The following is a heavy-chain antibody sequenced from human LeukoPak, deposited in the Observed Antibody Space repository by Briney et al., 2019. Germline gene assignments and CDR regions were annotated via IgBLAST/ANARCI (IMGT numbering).Heavy chain of an antibody. J-gene: IGHJ4*02. D-gene: IGHD3-10*01. CDR1: GFTFSSYG. CDR3: AIGLRSYFDY. Sequence: PGRSLRLSCAASGFTFSSYGVHWVRQAPGKGLEWVAVISYDGSNKYYADSVKGRFTISRDNSKNTLYLQMNSLRAEDTAVYYCAIGLRSYFDYWGQGTLVTVSS. CDR2: ISYDGSNK. V-gene: IGHV3-30*03.